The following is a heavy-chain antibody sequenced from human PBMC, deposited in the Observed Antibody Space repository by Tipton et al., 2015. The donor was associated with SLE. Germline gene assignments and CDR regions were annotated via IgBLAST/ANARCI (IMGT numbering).Heavy chain of an antibody. CDR1: GGSISSYY. CDR2: IYYSGST. J-gene: IGHJ4*02. CDR3: ARSSDYFDY. Sequence: LRLSCTVSGGSISSYYWSWIRQPAGKGLEWIGRIYYSGSTYYNPSLKSRVTISIDTSKNQFSLKLSSVTAADTAVYYCARSSDYFDYWGQGTLVTVSS. V-gene: IGHV4-59*05. D-gene: IGHD3-16*02.